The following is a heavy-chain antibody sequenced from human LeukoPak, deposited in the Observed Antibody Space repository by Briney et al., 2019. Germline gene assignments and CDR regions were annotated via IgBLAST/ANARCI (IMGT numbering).Heavy chain of an antibody. CDR1: GGTFSNYA. V-gene: IGHV1-69*13. Sequence: EASVKVSCKASGGTFSNYAISWLRQAPGQGLEWMGGIIPIFDTTNYAQKFQGRVTITADESTSTAYMELSSLRSEDTAVYYCVRGLRGDVSGYSPLDHWGQGTLVTVSS. J-gene: IGHJ5*02. D-gene: IGHD5-12*01. CDR3: VRGLRGDVSGYSPLDH. CDR2: IIPIFDTT.